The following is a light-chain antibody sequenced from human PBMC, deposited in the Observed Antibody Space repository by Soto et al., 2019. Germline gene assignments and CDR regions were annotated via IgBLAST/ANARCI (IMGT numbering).Light chain of an antibody. CDR1: QSISSY. Sequence: DIQMTQSPSSLSASVGDRVTITCRASQSISSYLNWYQQKPGKAPKLLIYAASGLQSGVPSRFSGSGSGTGFTLTISSLQPEDFATYYCQQSYSTLITFGQGTRLEIK. CDR2: AAS. V-gene: IGKV1-39*01. J-gene: IGKJ5*01. CDR3: QQSYSTLIT.